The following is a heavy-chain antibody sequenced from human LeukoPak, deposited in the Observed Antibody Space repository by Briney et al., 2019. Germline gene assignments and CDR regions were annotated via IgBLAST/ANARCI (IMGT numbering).Heavy chain of an antibody. D-gene: IGHD2/OR15-2a*01. V-gene: IGHV3-30*14. Sequence: PGRSLRLSCAASGFTFSSYAMHWVRQAPGKGLEWVAVISYDGSNKYYADSVKGRFTISRDNSKTSLYLQMNSLRAEDTAVYYCARERRRDTYGPHFDYWGQGILVTVSS. CDR1: GFTFSSYA. CDR3: ARERRRDTYGPHFDY. CDR2: ISYDGSNK. J-gene: IGHJ4*02.